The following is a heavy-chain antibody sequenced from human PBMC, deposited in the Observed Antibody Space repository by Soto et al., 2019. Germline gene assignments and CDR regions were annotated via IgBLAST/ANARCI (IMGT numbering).Heavy chain of an antibody. V-gene: IGHV3-33*01. J-gene: IGHJ3*02. CDR1: GFTFSSYG. CDR3: ARGYYDSSGIYDAFDI. Sequence: QPVGSLRLSCAASGFTFSSYGMHWVRQAPGKGLEWVAVIWYDGSNKYYADSVKGRFTISRDNSKNTLYLQMNSLRAEDTAVYYCARGYYDSSGIYDAFDIWGQGTMVTVSS. CDR2: IWYDGSNK. D-gene: IGHD3-22*01.